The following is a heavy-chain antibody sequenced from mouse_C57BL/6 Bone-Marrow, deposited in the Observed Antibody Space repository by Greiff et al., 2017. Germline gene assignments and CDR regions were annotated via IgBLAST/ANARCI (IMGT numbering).Heavy chain of an antibody. CDR1: GYTFTSYW. Sequence: VQLQQPGAELVRPGSSVKLSCKASGYTFTSYWMHWVKQRPIQGLEWIGNIDPSDSDTHYNQKFKDKATLTVDKSSSTAYMQLSSLSSEDSAVYSCERDLLRFAWFAYWGQGTLVTVSA. J-gene: IGHJ3*01. D-gene: IGHD3-2*02. CDR3: ERDLLRFAWFAY. V-gene: IGHV1-52*01. CDR2: IDPSDSDT.